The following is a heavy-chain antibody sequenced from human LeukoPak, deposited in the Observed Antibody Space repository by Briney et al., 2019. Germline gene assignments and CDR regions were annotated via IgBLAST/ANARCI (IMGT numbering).Heavy chain of an antibody. CDR2: IYYSGST. J-gene: IGHJ4*02. Sequence: SETLSLTCTVSGGSISSYYWSWIRQPPGKGLEWIGYIYYSGSTNYNPSLKSRVTISVDTSKNRFSLKLSSVTAADTAVYYCARALEMATIVDYWGQGTLVTVSS. V-gene: IGHV4-59*01. D-gene: IGHD5-24*01. CDR3: ARALEMATIVDY. CDR1: GGSISSYY.